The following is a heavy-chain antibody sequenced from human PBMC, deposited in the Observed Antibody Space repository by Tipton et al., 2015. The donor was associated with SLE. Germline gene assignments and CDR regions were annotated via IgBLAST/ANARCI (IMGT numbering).Heavy chain of an antibody. CDR1: GFTFSSYS. CDR3: ARGPDSSGYSPWYFDL. CDR2: ISSSSSYI. D-gene: IGHD3-22*01. Sequence: GSLRLSCAASGFTFSSYSMNWVRQAPGKGLEWVSSISSSSSYIYYADSVKGRFTISRDNAKNSLYLQMNSLRAEDTAVYYCARGPDSSGYSPWYFDLWGRGTLVTVSS. J-gene: IGHJ2*01. V-gene: IGHV3-21*04.